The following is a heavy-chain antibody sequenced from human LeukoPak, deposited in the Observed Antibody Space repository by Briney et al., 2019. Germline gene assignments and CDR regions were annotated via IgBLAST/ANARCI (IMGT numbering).Heavy chain of an antibody. D-gene: IGHD2-2*01. CDR1: GYTFTSYA. Sequence: ASVKVSCKASGYTFTSYAMNWVRQAPGQGHEWMGWINTNTGNPTYAQGFTGRFVFSLDTSVSTAYLQISSLKAEDTAVYYCARDLVLGYCSSTSCSGSWFDPWGQGTLVTVSS. J-gene: IGHJ5*02. CDR2: INTNTGNP. V-gene: IGHV7-4-1*02. CDR3: ARDLVLGYCSSTSCSGSWFDP.